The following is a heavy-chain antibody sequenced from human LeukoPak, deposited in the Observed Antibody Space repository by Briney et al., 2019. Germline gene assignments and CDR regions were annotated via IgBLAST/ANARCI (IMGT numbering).Heavy chain of an antibody. CDR3: RGHYSSSWYYFDY. CDR2: INHSGST. CDR1: GGSFSGYY. J-gene: IGHJ4*02. V-gene: IGHV4-34*01. D-gene: IGHD6-13*01. Sequence: SETLSLTCAGYGGSFSGYYWSWIRQPPGKGLEWIGEINHSGSTNYNPSLKSRVTISVDTSKNQFSLKLSSVTAADTAVYYCRGHYSSSWYYFDYWGQGTLVTVSS.